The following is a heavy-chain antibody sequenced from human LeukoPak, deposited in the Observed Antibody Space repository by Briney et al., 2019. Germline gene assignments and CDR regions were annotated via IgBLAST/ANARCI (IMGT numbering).Heavy chain of an antibody. CDR3: APRPRYCSSTSCP. CDR2: ISSSGSTV. Sequence: GGSLRLSCAASGFTFSSYYMNWVRQAPGKGLEWISYISSSGSTVYYADSVKGRFTISRDNAKNSLYLQMNSLRAEDTALYYCAPRPRYCSSTSCPWGQGTLVTVSS. V-gene: IGHV3-48*03. J-gene: IGHJ5*02. D-gene: IGHD2-2*01. CDR1: GFTFSSYY.